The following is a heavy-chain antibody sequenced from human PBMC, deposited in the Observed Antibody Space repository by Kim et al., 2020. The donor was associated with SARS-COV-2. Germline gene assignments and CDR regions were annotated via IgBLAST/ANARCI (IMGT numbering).Heavy chain of an antibody. V-gene: IGHV4-39*01. CDR3: ARRIRSGIAVARGYYFDY. CDR1: GGSISSSSYY. Sequence: SETLSLTCTVSGGSISSSSYYWGWIRQPPGKGLEWIGSIYYSGSTYYNPSLKSRVTISVDTSKNQFSLKLSSVTAAHTAVYYCARRIRSGIAVARGYYFDYWGQGTLVTVSS. CDR2: IYYSGST. J-gene: IGHJ4*02. D-gene: IGHD6-19*01.